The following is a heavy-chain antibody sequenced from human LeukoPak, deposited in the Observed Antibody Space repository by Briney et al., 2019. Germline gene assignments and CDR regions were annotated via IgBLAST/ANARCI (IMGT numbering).Heavy chain of an antibody. J-gene: IGHJ6*03. D-gene: IGHD5-12*01. V-gene: IGHV4-59*01. CDR2: IYYRGSN. CDR1: GVSISSYY. CDR3: ARGRSGYDLPYYYYYSMDV. Sequence: AETLSLTCTVSGVSISSYYWSWLRHPPGKGLEGLGYIYYRGSNNYNPPLKSRVTISVDTSKNQFSLKRISVTAADTAVYYCARGRSGYDLPYYYYYSMDVWGKGTTVTVSS.